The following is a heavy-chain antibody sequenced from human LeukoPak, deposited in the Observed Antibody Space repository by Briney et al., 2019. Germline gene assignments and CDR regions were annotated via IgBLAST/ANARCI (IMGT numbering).Heavy chain of an antibody. J-gene: IGHJ4*02. CDR1: GFTFSNYG. CDR3: ARLTYYGSGSYYGDY. Sequence: GGSLRLSCAASGFTFSNYGMSWVRQAPGKGLEWVSTISGSGDTTYYADSVKGRFTISRDNAKNSLYLQMNSLRAEDTAVYYCARLTYYGSGSYYGDYWGQGTLVTVSS. V-gene: IGHV3-23*01. CDR2: ISGSGDTT. D-gene: IGHD3-10*01.